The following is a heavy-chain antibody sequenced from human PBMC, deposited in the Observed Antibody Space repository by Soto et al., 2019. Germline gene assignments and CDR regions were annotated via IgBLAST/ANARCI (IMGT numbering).Heavy chain of an antibody. CDR1: GYTFTSYG. Sequence: ASVKVSCTASGYTFTSYGISWVRQAPGQRLEWMGWINAGNGNTKYSQKFQGRVTITRDTSASTTYMELSSLRSEDTAVYYCARSIVVVTALDYWGQGTLVTVS. D-gene: IGHD2-21*02. J-gene: IGHJ4*02. V-gene: IGHV1-3*01. CDR3: ARSIVVVTALDY. CDR2: INAGNGNT.